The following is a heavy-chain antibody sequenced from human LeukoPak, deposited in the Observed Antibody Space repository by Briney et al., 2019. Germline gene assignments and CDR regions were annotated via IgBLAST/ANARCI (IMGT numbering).Heavy chain of an antibody. CDR2: IYWNDDK. Sequence: SGPTLVKPTQTLTLTCTFSGFSLRTSGVGVGWIRQPPGKALEWLAVIYWNDDKRYSPVLKSRLTITKDTSKNQVVLTMTNMDPVDTATYYCAHRGDITMVRGVSPIRGWFDPWGQGTLVTVSS. V-gene: IGHV2-5*01. D-gene: IGHD3-10*01. CDR1: GFSLRTSGVG. CDR3: AHRGDITMVRGVSPIRGWFDP. J-gene: IGHJ5*02.